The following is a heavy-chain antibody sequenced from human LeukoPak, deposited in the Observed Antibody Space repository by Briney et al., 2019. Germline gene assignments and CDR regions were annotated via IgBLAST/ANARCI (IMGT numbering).Heavy chain of an antibody. CDR3: AREAGYYYMDV. V-gene: IGHV1-46*01. D-gene: IGHD6-19*01. CDR2: INPSGGST. Sequence: ASVKVSCKASGYTFTSYYMHWVRQAPGQGLEWMGIINPSGGSTSYAQKFQGRVTMTRDTSISTAYMELSRLRSDDTAVYYCAREAGYYYMDVWGKGTTVTISS. CDR1: GYTFTSYY. J-gene: IGHJ6*03.